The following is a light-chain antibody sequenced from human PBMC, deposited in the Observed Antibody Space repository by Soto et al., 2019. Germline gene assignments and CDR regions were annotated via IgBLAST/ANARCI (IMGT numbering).Light chain of an antibody. CDR1: SSNIGSNY. Sequence: QSVLTQPPSASGTPGPRVTISCSGSSSNIGSNYVYWYQQLPGTAPKLLIYRNNQRPSGVPDRFSGSKSVTSASQAISGLRSEDEADYYCAGWDDSLSGLVFGGGTQLTAL. J-gene: IGLJ7*02. CDR3: AGWDDSLSGLV. V-gene: IGLV1-47*01. CDR2: RNN.